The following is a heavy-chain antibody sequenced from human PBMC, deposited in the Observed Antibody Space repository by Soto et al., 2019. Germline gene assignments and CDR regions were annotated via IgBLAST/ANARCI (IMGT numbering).Heavy chain of an antibody. CDR3: ARCGSSAAHDY. CDR1: GGSISSGGYY. D-gene: IGHD6-6*01. J-gene: IGHJ4*02. CDR2: INHSGST. V-gene: IGHV4-31*03. Sequence: SETLSLTCTVSGGSISSGGYYWSWIRQHPGKGLEWIGYINHSGSTNYNPSLKSRVTISVDTSKNQFSLKLSSVTAADTAVYYCARCGSSAAHDYWGQGTLVTVSS.